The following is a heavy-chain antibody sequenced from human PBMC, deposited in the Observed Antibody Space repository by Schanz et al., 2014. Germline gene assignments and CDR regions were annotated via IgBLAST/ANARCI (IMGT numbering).Heavy chain of an antibody. Sequence: QVQLVQSGAEVKKPGSSMKVSCKASGGTFSTYTISWVRQAPGQGLEWMGWISAYNGDTNYALKLQGRVTMTTDTSTGTAYMELRSLRSDDTAHYYCVRVPSRDVSFDLWGRGTLVTVSS. D-gene: IGHD3-16*01. CDR1: GGTFSTYT. J-gene: IGHJ2*01. CDR2: ISAYNGDT. CDR3: VRVPSRDVSFDL. V-gene: IGHV1-18*01.